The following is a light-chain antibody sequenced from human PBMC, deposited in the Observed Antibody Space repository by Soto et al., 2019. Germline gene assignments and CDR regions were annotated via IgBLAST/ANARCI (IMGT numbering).Light chain of an antibody. CDR2: EVS. J-gene: IGLJ1*01. CDR1: SSDVGGYNY. V-gene: IGLV2-14*01. Sequence: QSVLTQPASVSGSPGQSITISCTGTSSDVGGYNYVSWYQQHPGKVPKLIIYEVSNRPSGVSHRFSGSKSDNTASLTISGLQAEDEADYYCSSYTSRYTYVFGTGTQLTVL. CDR3: SSYTSRYTYV.